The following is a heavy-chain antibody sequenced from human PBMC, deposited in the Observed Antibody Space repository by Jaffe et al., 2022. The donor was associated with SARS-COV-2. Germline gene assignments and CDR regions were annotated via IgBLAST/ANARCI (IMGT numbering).Heavy chain of an antibody. J-gene: IGHJ3*02. Sequence: QVQLVESGGGVVQPGRSLRLSCAASGFTFSHYGMHWVRQAPGKGLEWVALIWSDGSDTYYADSVKGRFTISRDNSEYTVDLQMNSLRDEDTAVYFCARWGISAAHDALDIWGQGTMVTVSS. CDR2: IWSDGSDT. V-gene: IGHV3-33*01. CDR1: GFTFSHYG. CDR3: ARWGISAAHDALDI. D-gene: IGHD6-13*01.